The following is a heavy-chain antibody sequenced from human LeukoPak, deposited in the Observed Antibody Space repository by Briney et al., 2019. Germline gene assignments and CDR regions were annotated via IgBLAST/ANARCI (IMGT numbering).Heavy chain of an antibody. D-gene: IGHD6-19*01. CDR2: IYYTGNT. V-gene: IGHV4-39*01. J-gene: IGHJ4*02. Sequence: SETLSLTCTVSGDSISTSKSYWGWIRQPPLKGLEWIGSIYYTGNTYYNASLKSRVTISVDTSKNQFSLSLTSVTAADTAVYYCARLSLLRAVADYWGQGTLVTVSS. CDR3: ARLSLLRAVADY. CDR1: GDSISTSKSY.